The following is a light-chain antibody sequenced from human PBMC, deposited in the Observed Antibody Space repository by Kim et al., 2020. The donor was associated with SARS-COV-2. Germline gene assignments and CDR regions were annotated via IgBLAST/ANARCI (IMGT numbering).Light chain of an antibody. CDR2: AVA. CDR3: QQYNNWPLT. Sequence: EIVMTQSPATLSLSPGERATRSCRASQSVSSTLAWYQQTPGQAPRLLIYAVATRATGIPARFSGSGSGTEFTLTISSLQSEDVAVYYWQQYNNWPLTFGGGTKVDIK. J-gene: IGKJ4*01. CDR1: QSVSST. V-gene: IGKV3-15*01.